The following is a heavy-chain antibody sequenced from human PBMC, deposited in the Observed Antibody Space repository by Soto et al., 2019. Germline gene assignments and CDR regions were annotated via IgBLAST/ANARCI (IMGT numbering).Heavy chain of an antibody. CDR2: IYPGDSDT. D-gene: IGHD3-10*01. V-gene: IGHV5-51*01. CDR3: ARQASYYYGSGSYAEGMDV. Sequence: GESLKISCKGSGYSFTSYWIGWVRQMPGKGLEWMGIIYPGDSDTRYSPSFQGQVTISADKSISTAYLQWSSLKASDTAMYYCARQASYYYGSGSYAEGMDVWGQGTTVTVSS. CDR1: GYSFTSYW. J-gene: IGHJ6*02.